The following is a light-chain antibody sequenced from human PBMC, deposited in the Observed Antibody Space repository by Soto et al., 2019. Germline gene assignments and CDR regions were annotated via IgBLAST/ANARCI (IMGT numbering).Light chain of an antibody. CDR1: QSVSSSY. V-gene: IGKV3-20*01. J-gene: IGKJ1*01. CDR2: SAS. Sequence: ELVLTQSPGTLSLSPGERATLSCRASQSVSSSYLAWYQQKPGQAPRLLIYSASSRATGIPDRFSGSGSGTDFTLTISRLEPEDFAVYYCQQYVTSRWTFGQGTKVDIK. CDR3: QQYVTSRWT.